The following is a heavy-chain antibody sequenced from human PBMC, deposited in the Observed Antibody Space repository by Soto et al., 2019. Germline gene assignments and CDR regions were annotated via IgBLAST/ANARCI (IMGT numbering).Heavy chain of an antibody. CDR1: GGSISSGGYS. CDR3: ARAYGSGSDWFDP. CDR2: IYHSGST. J-gene: IGHJ5*02. V-gene: IGHV4-30-2*01. Sequence: PSETLSLTCAVSGGSISSGGYSWSWIRQPPGKGLEWIGYIYHSGSTYYNPSLKSRVTISVDRSKNQFSLKLSSVTAADTAVYYCARAYGSGSDWFDPWGQGTLVTVSS. D-gene: IGHD3-10*01.